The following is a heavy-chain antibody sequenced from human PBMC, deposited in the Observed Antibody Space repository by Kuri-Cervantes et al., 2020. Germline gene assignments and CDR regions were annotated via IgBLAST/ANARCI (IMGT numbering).Heavy chain of an antibody. D-gene: IGHD3-16*02. J-gene: IGHJ4*02. Sequence: SETLSLTCTVSSGSISSYCWTWIRQPPGKRQEWIGYIYYSGSTNYNPSLKSRVTISVDTSKNQFSLKVSSVTAADTAVYYCAREGDYVWGSYRYHYYFDYWGQGTLVTVSS. CDR1: SGSISSYC. V-gene: IGHV4-59*01. CDR2: IYYSGST. CDR3: AREGDYVWGSYRYHYYFDY.